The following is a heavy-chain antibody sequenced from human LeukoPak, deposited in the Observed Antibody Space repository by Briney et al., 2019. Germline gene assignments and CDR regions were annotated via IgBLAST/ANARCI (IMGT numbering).Heavy chain of an antibody. Sequence: GGSLRLSCAASGFTFSSYSMNWVRQAPGKGLEWVSSISSSSSYIYYADSVKGRFTISRDNAKNSLYLQMNSLKTEDTAVYYCTTDPGYYYDSSGSLDYWGQGTLVTVSS. CDR1: GFTFSSYS. CDR3: TTDPGYYYDSSGSLDY. V-gene: IGHV3-21*03. D-gene: IGHD3-22*01. CDR2: ISSSSSYI. J-gene: IGHJ4*02.